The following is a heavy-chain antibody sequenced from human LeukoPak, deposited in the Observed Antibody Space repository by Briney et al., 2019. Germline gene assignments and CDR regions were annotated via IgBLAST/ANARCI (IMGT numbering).Heavy chain of an antibody. CDR3: ARDQIWSIAVAGKFDY. V-gene: IGHV4-34*01. D-gene: IGHD6-19*01. CDR1: GGSFSGYY. CDR2: INHSGST. J-gene: IGHJ4*02. Sequence: SETLSLTCAVYGGSFSGYYWSWIRQPPGKGLGWIGEINHSGSTNYNPSLKSRVTISVDTSKNQFSLKLNSVTAADTAVYYCARDQIWSIAVAGKFDYWGQGTLVTVSS.